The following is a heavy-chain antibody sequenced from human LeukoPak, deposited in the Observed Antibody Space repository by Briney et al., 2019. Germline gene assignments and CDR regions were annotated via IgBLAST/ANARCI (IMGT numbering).Heavy chain of an antibody. CDR1: GGSFSGYY. CDR3: ARPRFGTGITGTTFYYFDY. J-gene: IGHJ4*02. Sequence: SETLSLTCAVYGGSFSGYYWSWIRQPPGKGLEWIGEINHSGSTNYNPSLKCRVTISVDTSKNQFSLKLSSVTAADTAVYYCARPRFGTGITGTTFYYFDYWGQGTLVTVSS. CDR2: INHSGST. V-gene: IGHV4-34*01. D-gene: IGHD1-7*01.